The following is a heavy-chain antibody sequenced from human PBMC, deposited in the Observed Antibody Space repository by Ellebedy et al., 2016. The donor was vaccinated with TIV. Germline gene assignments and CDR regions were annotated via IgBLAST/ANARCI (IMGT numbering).Heavy chain of an antibody. CDR3: ARLTWGYDFWSGYYKEDWFDP. Sequence: MPGGSLRLSCTVSGGSISSYYWSWIRQPPGKGLEWIGYIYYSGSTNYNPSLKSRVTISVDTSKNQFSLKLSSVTAADTAVYYCARLTWGYDFWSGYYKEDWFDPWGQGTLVTVSS. V-gene: IGHV4-59*01. D-gene: IGHD3-3*01. CDR1: GGSISSYY. CDR2: IYYSGST. J-gene: IGHJ5*02.